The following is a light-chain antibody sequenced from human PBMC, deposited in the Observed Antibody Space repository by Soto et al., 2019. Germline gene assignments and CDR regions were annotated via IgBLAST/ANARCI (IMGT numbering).Light chain of an antibody. CDR3: GAWYNRLSVYV. CDR2: DND. V-gene: IGLV1-51*01. J-gene: IGLJ1*01. CDR1: SSDIGDNF. Sequence: QSVLTQPPSVSAAPGQKVTHSCSGISSDIGDNFVFWYQKLPGNAPKILIYDNDKRPSGISDRFSGSKSGTSATLGITGLQTVDEAAYFCGAWYNRLSVYVFGTGTKVTLL.